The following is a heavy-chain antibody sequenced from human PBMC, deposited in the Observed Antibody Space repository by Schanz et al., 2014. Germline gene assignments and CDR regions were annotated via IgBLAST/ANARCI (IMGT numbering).Heavy chain of an antibody. D-gene: IGHD2-21*01. V-gene: IGHV3-23*04. J-gene: IGHJ3*02. CDR3: ARDGYSVVVISPTESFDI. CDR2: ISGSGGNT. CDR1: GFTFSSYA. Sequence: VQLVESGGGVVQPGRSLRLSCAASGFTFSSYALHWVRQAPGKGLEWVSAISGSGGNTYYADAVKGRFTISRDNSKNTLYLQMNSLRAEDTAVYYCARDGYSVVVISPTESFDIWGQGTMVTVSP.